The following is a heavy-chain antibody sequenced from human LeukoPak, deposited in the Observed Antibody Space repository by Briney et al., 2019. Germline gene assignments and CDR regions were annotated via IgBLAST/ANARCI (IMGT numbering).Heavy chain of an antibody. CDR2: ISGSGGST. J-gene: IGHJ4*02. Sequence: PGRSLRLSCAASGFTFSSYGMHWVRQAPGKGLEWVAAISGSGGSTYYADSVKGRFTISRDNSKNTLYLQMNRLRAEDTAVYYCAKRGGVSGSYHYNNYFDYWGQGPLVTVSS. CDR3: AKRGGVSGSYHYNNYFDY. V-gene: IGHV3-23*01. CDR1: GFTFSSYG. D-gene: IGHD3-10*01.